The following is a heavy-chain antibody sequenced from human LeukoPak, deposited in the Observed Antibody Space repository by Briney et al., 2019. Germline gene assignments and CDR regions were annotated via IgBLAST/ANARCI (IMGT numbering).Heavy chain of an antibody. D-gene: IGHD6-19*01. CDR2: IYYSGST. CDR1: GGSLSSYY. CDR3: ASLAVAGLKGTNWFDP. J-gene: IGHJ5*02. V-gene: IGHV4-59*01. Sequence: SETLSLTCTVSGGSLSSYYWSWVRQPPGKGLEGVGYIYYSGSTNYNPSLKSRVTISVDTSKSQFSLKPSSVTAADTAVYYCASLAVAGLKGTNWFDPWGQGTLVTVSS.